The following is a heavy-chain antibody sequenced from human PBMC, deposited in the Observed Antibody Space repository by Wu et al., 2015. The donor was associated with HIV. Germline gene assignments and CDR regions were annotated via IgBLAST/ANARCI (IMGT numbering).Heavy chain of an antibody. Sequence: QVQLVQSGAEVKKPGSSVKVSCKASGGTFSSYAISWVRQAPGQGLEWMGWISANNGDTNYALKFQGRVIMTTDTSTSTAYMELRSLKSDDTAVYYCAREGVDAFDPWGQGTLVTVSS. D-gene: IGHD5-12*01. CDR1: GGTFSSYA. CDR3: AREGVDAFDP. CDR2: ISANNGDT. V-gene: IGHV1-18*01. J-gene: IGHJ5*02.